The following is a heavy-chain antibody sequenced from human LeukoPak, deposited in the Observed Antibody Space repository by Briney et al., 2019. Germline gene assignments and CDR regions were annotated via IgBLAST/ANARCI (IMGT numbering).Heavy chain of an antibody. D-gene: IGHD3-3*01. Sequence: GGSLRLSCEASGFTVSSNYMSWVRQAPGKGLEWVSVIYSGGSTYYADSVKGRFTISRDNSKNTLYLQMNSLRAEDTAVYYCAKDFWSGRYYYYGMDVWGQGTTVTVSS. CDR1: GFTVSSNY. CDR3: AKDFWSGRYYYYGMDV. V-gene: IGHV3-53*01. J-gene: IGHJ6*02. CDR2: IYSGGST.